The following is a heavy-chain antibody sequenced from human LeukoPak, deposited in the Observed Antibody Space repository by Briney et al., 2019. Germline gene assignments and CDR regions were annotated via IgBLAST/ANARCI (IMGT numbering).Heavy chain of an antibody. V-gene: IGHV3-21*01. CDR3: AGDSSNWNIDY. J-gene: IGHJ4*02. CDR1: GFTFSSYS. CDR2: ISSSSSYI. Sequence: GSLRLSCAASGFTFSSYSMNWVRQAPGKGLDWVSSISSSSSYIYYADSVKGRFTISRDNAKNSLYLQMNSLRVEDTVVYYCAGDSSNWNIDYWGQGTPVTVSS. D-gene: IGHD6-13*01.